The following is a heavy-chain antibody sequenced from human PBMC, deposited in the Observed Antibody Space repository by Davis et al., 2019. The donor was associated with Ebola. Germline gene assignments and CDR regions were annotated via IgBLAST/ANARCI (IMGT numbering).Heavy chain of an antibody. J-gene: IGHJ6*02. Sequence: SVKVSCKASGGTFSSYAISWVRQAPGQGLEWMGGIIPIFGTANYAQKFQGRVTITADKSTSTAYMELSSLRSEDTAVYYCARDSSWDYYYYDMDVWGQGTTVTVSS. CDR1: GGTFSSYA. D-gene: IGHD6-13*01. CDR2: IIPIFGTA. CDR3: ARDSSWDYYYYDMDV. V-gene: IGHV1-69*06.